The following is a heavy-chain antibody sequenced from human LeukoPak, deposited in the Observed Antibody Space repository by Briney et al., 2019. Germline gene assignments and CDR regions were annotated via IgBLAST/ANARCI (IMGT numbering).Heavy chain of an antibody. D-gene: IGHD3-22*01. Sequence: GGSLRVSCAASGYTVSSNYMSWVRQAPGKGLEWVSVIYSGGSTYYADSVKGRFTISRDNSKNTLYLQMNSLRADDTALYYCARGGYYDNSGASDYWGQGTLVSVSS. CDR1: GYTVSSNY. CDR2: IYSGGST. CDR3: ARGGYYDNSGASDY. J-gene: IGHJ4*02. V-gene: IGHV3-66*01.